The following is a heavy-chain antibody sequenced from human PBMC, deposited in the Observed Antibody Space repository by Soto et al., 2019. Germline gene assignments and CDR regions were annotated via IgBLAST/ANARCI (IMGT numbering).Heavy chain of an antibody. CDR3: GGGGGWGVTTGWD. CDR1: GGTFSSYA. CDR2: IIPIFGTA. J-gene: IGHJ4*02. Sequence: QVQLVQSGAEVKKPGSSVKVSCKASGGTFSSYAISWVRQAPGQGLEWMGGIIPIFGTANYAQKFQGRVTITAEISPRAAQREGGSLRWEGAAGFCCGGGGGWGVTTGWDWGQGTLVTVSS. D-gene: IGHD1-26*01. V-gene: IGHV1-69*06.